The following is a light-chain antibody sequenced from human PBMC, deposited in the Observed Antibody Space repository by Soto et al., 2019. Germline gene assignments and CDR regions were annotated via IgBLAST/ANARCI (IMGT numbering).Light chain of an antibody. V-gene: IGKV1-9*01. Sequence: IQLTQSPSSLSACVGGSVTITCRASQDITSYLAWYQQKPGKAPNLMIYGASTLQSGVPSRFSGSGSGTDFTLTISSLQAEDLASYYCQQTRAYPSTLGGGTKVDIK. CDR2: GAS. CDR3: QQTRAYPST. CDR1: QDITSY. J-gene: IGKJ4*01.